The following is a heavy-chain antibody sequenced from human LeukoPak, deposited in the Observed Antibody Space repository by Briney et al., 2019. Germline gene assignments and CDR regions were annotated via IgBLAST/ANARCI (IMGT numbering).Heavy chain of an antibody. Sequence: QAGGSLRLSCAASGFTFDDYAMHWVRQAPGKGLEWVSGISWNSGSIGYADSVKGRFTISRDNAKNSLYLQMNSLRAEDTALYYCAKSRDGYPRGDFDYWGQGTLVTVSS. J-gene: IGHJ4*02. CDR2: ISWNSGSI. D-gene: IGHD5-24*01. CDR3: AKSRDGYPRGDFDY. V-gene: IGHV3-9*01. CDR1: GFTFDDYA.